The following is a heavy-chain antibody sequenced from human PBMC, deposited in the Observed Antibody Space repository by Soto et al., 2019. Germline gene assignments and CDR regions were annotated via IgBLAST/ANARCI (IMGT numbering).Heavy chain of an antibody. V-gene: IGHV1-3*01. CDR2: INAGNGNT. D-gene: IGHD2-21*02. Sequence: QVQLVQSGAEVKKPGASVKVSCKASGYTFTSYAMHWVRQAPGQRLEWMGWINAGNGNTKYSQKFQGRVTITRDTSASTAYRALSSLRSEDTAVYYCASEYCGGDCYSAARYGMDVWGKGPRSPSPQ. CDR3: ASEYCGGDCYSAARYGMDV. J-gene: IGHJ6*01. CDR1: GYTFTSYA.